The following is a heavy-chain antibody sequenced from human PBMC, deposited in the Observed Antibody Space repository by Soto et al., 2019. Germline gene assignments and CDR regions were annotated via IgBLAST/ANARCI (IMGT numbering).Heavy chain of an antibody. J-gene: IGHJ5*02. CDR2: IIPVFGTT. V-gene: IGHV1-69*13. CDR3: AREPFGRFDP. CDR1: ADPLGGYA. Sequence: SVKVCCSSSADPLGGYAVGVVRQAPGQGLEWMGAIIPVFGTTNYTKKFQGRVTITADDSTNTAYMELSSLRSDDTAVYYCAREPFGRFDPWGQGTLVTVSS. D-gene: IGHD3-10*01.